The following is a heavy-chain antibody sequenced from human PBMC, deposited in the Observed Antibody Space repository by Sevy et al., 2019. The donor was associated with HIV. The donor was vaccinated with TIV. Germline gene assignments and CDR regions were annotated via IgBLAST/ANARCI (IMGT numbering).Heavy chain of an antibody. CDR3: ARDRVAAAGYYYYYMDV. CDR2: ISSSSSTI. D-gene: IGHD6-13*01. V-gene: IGHV3-48*02. J-gene: IGHJ6*03. CDR1: GFTFSSYS. Sequence: GGSLRLSCVASGFTFSSYSMNWVRQAPGKGLEWVSYISSSSSTIYYADSVKGRFTISRDNAKNSLYLQMNSLRDEDTAVYYCARDRVAAAGYYYYYMDVWGKGTTVTVSS.